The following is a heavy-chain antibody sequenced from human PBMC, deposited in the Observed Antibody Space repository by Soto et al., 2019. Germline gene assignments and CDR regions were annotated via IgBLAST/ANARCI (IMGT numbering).Heavy chain of an antibody. Sequence: SETLSLTCAVSGGSFSRFYWSWIRQPPGKGLEWIAIISHSGTTYYTPPLKSRLTISVDTSKNQFSLNLASVTAADTAVYYCARRNYPYYFDYWGQGTLVTVSS. CDR2: ISHSGTT. D-gene: IGHD3-10*01. CDR1: GGSFSRFY. CDR3: ARRNYPYYFDY. J-gene: IGHJ4*02. V-gene: IGHV4-34*01.